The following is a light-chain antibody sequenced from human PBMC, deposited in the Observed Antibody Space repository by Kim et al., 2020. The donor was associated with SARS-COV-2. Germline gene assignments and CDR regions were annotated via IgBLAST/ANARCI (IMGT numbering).Light chain of an antibody. CDR2: DAS. V-gene: IGKV3-11*01. CDR1: QSVSSY. CDR3: QQRSNWPLT. Sequence: LSPGDRATLSCRASQSVSSYLAWYQQKPGQAPRLLISDASNRATGIPARISGSGSGTDFTLTISSLEPEDFAVYYCQQRSNWPLTFGGGTKVEIK. J-gene: IGKJ4*01.